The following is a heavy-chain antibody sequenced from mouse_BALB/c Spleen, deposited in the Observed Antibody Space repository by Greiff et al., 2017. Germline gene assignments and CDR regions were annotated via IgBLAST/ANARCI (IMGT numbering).Heavy chain of an antibody. CDR3: ARGSDPWFAY. J-gene: IGHJ3*01. D-gene: IGHD2-13*01. CDR1: GYAFSSSW. V-gene: IGHV1-82*01. Sequence: QVQLQQSGPELVKPGASVKISCKASGYAFSSSWMNWVKQRPGQGLEWIGRIYPGDGDTNYNEKFKGKATLTADKSSSTAYMQLSSLTSDDSAVYFCARGSDPWFAYWGQGTLVTVSA. CDR2: IYPGDGDT.